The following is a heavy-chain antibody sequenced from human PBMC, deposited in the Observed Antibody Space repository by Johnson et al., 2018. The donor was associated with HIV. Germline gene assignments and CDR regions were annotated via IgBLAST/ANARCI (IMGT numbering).Heavy chain of an antibody. CDR2: ISYDGSNK. J-gene: IGHJ3*02. CDR3: ARDMEAYCSGGSCYSAAFDI. CDR1: GFTFSSYA. Sequence: QVHLVESGGCVVQPGRSLRLSCAASGFTFSSYAMHWVRQAPGKGLEWVAVISYDGSNKYYADSVKGRFTISRDNSKNTLYLQMNSLRAEDTAVYYCARDMEAYCSGGSCYSAAFDIWGQGTMVTVSS. V-gene: IGHV3-30-3*01. D-gene: IGHD2-15*01.